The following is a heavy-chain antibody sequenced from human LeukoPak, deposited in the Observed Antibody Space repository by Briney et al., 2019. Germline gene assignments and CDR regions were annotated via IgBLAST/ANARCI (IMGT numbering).Heavy chain of an antibody. V-gene: IGHV2-5*02. CDR3: AHSQVYSYGSFHDAYDI. D-gene: IGHD5-18*01. J-gene: IGHJ3*02. CDR2: IYWDDDS. CDR1: GVSLSTSGVG. Sequence: SGPTLVKPTQTLTLTCSLSGVSLSTSGVGVGGIRQPPGKALEWLALIYWDDDSRYSPSLKSRLTTAKDTSKNQVVLTMTNMDSVDTATYYCAHSQVYSYGSFHDAYDIWGLGTLVTVSS.